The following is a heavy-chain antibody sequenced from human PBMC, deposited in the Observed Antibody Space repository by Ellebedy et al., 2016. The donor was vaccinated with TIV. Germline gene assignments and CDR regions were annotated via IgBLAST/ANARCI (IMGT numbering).Heavy chain of an antibody. Sequence: GGSLRLSCKGSGYSFTSYWIGWVRQMPGKGLEWMGIIYPGDSDTRYSPSFQGQVTISADKSISTAYLQWSSLKASDTAMYYCARRNTAMGDDWGQGTLVTVSS. J-gene: IGHJ1*01. D-gene: IGHD5-18*01. CDR3: ARRNTAMGDD. CDR2: IYPGDSDT. V-gene: IGHV5-51*01. CDR1: GYSFTSYW.